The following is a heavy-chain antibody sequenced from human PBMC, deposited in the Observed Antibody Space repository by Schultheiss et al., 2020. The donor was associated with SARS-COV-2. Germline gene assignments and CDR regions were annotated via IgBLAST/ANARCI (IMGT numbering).Heavy chain of an antibody. V-gene: IGHV3-30*03. J-gene: IGHJ6*02. CDR1: GFTFDDYG. Sequence: GGSLRLSCAASGFTFDDYGMSWVRQAPGKGLEWVAVTSYDGSNKYYADSVKGRFTISRDNSKNTLYLQMNSLRAEDTAVYYCARAPGYCSGGSCYPYGMDVWGQGTTVTVSS. CDR2: TSYDGSNK. D-gene: IGHD2-15*01. CDR3: ARAPGYCSGGSCYPYGMDV.